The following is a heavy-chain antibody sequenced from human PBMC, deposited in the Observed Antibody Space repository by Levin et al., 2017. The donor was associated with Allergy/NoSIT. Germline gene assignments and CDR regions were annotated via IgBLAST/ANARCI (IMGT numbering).Heavy chain of an antibody. CDR1: GFKFDDYA. J-gene: IGHJ4*02. CDR3: AKDSTAYSSSQDLDY. CDR2: ISWNSGRI. V-gene: IGHV3-9*01. D-gene: IGHD6-13*01. Sequence: SLKISCAASGFKFDDYAMHWVRRGPGKGLEWVSGISWNSGRIGYADSVKGRFSIARDNAKNSLFLQMNSLRAEDSALYYCAKDSTAYSSSQDLDYWGQGTLVTVSS.